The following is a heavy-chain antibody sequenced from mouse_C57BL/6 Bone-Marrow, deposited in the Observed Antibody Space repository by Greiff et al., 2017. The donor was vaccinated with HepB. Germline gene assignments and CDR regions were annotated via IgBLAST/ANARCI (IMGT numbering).Heavy chain of an antibody. CDR2: IHPNSGST. CDR3: ARETRWDLFDY. Sequence: QVQLQQPGAELVKPGASVKLSCKASGYTFTSYWMHWVKQRPGQGLEWIGMIHPNSGSTNYNEKFKSKATLTVDTSASTAYMQLSSLTSEDSAVYYCARETRWDLFDYWGQGTTLTVSS. CDR1: GYTFTSYW. D-gene: IGHD4-1*01. J-gene: IGHJ2*01. V-gene: IGHV1-64*01.